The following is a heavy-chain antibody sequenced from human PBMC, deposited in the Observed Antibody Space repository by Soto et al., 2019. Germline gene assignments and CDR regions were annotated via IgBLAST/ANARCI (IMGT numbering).Heavy chain of an antibody. Sequence: QVQLQESGPGLVKPSETLSLTCTVSGGSISNYYWSWVRQPPGKGLECIGYIYYSGSTNYNPSLKSRITISVDTSKNRFSLKLSSVTAADTAVYYCARNYGDYVDYWGQGTLVTVSS. CDR1: GGSISNYY. CDR2: IYYSGST. CDR3: ARNYGDYVDY. D-gene: IGHD4-17*01. V-gene: IGHV4-59*08. J-gene: IGHJ4*02.